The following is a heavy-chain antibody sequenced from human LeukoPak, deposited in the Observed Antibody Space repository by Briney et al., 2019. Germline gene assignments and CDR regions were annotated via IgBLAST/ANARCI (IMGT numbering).Heavy chain of an antibody. V-gene: IGHV1-18*01. CDR2: ISANNDNT. J-gene: IGHJ4*02. CDR1: GYIFSTYG. Sequence: ASVKVSCKASGYIFSTYGISWVRQAPGQGLEWMGWISANNDNTHDAQKFQGRVTMTTDTSTTTVYMELRSLRSDDTAVCYCARDSCSGGSCYLEYWGQGTLVTVSS. CDR3: ARDSCSGGSCYLEY. D-gene: IGHD2-15*01.